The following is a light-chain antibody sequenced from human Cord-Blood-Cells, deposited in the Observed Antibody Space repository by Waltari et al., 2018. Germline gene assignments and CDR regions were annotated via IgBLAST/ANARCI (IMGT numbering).Light chain of an antibody. J-gene: IGLJ1*01. V-gene: IGLV2-11*01. Sequence: QSALTQPRSVSGSPGPSVTISCTGTSSDAGGYNYVSWYQQHPGKAPKLMIYDVSKRPSGVPDRFSGSKSGNTASLTISGLQAEDEADYYCCSYAGSYKVFGTGTKVTVL. CDR1: SSDAGGYNY. CDR3: CSYAGSYKV. CDR2: DVS.